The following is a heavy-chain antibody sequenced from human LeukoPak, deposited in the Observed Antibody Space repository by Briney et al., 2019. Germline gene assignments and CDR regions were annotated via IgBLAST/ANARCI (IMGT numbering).Heavy chain of an antibody. CDR1: GYIFTSYV. J-gene: IGHJ4*02. V-gene: IGHV7-4-1*02. CDR3: ARGDYETHGYQTR. Sequence: PVASVKVSCKASGYIFTSYVLHWVRQAPGQGLEWMGWINTNTGNPTYAQGFTGRFVFSLDTSVSTAYLQISSLKADDTAIYYCARGDYETHGYQTRWGQGTLVTVPS. CDR2: INTNTGNP. D-gene: IGHD3-22*01.